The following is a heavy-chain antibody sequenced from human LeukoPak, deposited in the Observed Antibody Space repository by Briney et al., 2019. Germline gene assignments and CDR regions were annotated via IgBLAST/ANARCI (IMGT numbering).Heavy chain of an antibody. Sequence: PGGSLRLSCAASGFTVSSNYMSWVRQAPGKGLEWVSVIYSGGSTYYADSVKGRFAISRDNSKNTLYLQMNNLRVEDTAVYYCAKGHFASSSFFDYWGQGTLVTVSS. CDR2: IYSGGST. J-gene: IGHJ4*02. CDR3: AKGHFASSSFFDY. D-gene: IGHD6-6*01. V-gene: IGHV3-53*01. CDR1: GFTVSSNY.